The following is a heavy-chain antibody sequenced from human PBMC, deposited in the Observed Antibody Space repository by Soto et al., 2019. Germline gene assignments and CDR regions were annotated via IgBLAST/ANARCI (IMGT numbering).Heavy chain of an antibody. D-gene: IGHD6-19*01. Sequence: QVHLVQSGAEVQKPGSSVKVSCKASGGTFSSSGISWVRQAPGQGREWVGRIVPLFGTPNYAQRFHGRVTITADESTSTAFMELSRMSPEDTAFYYCARQYISGRLGYWGQGTLVAVSS. CDR3: ARQYISGRLGY. J-gene: IGHJ4*02. V-gene: IGHV1-69*01. CDR2: IVPLFGTP. CDR1: GGTFSSSG.